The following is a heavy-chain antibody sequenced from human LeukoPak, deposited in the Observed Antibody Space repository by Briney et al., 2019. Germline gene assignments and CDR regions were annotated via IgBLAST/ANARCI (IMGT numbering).Heavy chain of an antibody. Sequence: KSSETLSLTCTVPGGSISYNYCWTWIRQPPGKGPEWIGTIYNSDYTYYNPSLTGQVTISMDTSKNQFSLTVTSVTAADTAVYYCARGRDAYKVGNFWGQGALVTVSS. V-gene: IGHV4-39*07. CDR1: GGSISYNYC. D-gene: IGHD5-24*01. J-gene: IGHJ4*02. CDR3: ARGRDAYKVGNF. CDR2: IYNSDYT.